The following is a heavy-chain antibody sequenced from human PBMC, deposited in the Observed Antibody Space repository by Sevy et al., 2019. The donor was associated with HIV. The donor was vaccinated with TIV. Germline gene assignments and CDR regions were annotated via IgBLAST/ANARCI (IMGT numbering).Heavy chain of an antibody. D-gene: IGHD1-20*01. V-gene: IGHV3-21*01. Sequence: GGSLRLSCAASGFTFSSYSMNWVRQAPGKGLEWVSSISSSSSYIYYADSVKGRFTISRDNAKNSLYLQMNSLRAEDMAVYYCARERSNWNQYYYYYYMDVWGKGTTVTVSS. CDR1: GFTFSSYS. CDR3: ARERSNWNQYYYYYYMDV. J-gene: IGHJ6*03. CDR2: ISSSSSYI.